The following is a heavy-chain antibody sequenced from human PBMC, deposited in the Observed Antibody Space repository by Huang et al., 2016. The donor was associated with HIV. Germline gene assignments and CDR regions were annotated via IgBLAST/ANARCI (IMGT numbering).Heavy chain of an antibody. J-gene: IGHJ4*02. CDR2: IFHSGDT. CDR1: GGSISSGGHF. Sequence: QVKLQESGPGLVKPSQTLSLTCTVSGGSISSGGHFWSWSRQPPGKGREWMGSIFHSGDTYYNPSLKSRVTLSRDTSKKQFSLKLNSVTAADTAIYYCARDPDSREGYWGQGTLVTVSS. CDR3: ARDPDSREGY. V-gene: IGHV4-30-4*08.